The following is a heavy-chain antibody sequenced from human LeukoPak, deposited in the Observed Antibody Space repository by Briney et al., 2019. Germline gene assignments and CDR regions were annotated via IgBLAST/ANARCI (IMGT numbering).Heavy chain of an antibody. D-gene: IGHD6-19*01. Sequence: GGSLRLSCAASGFTFSTYWMAWVRQAPGKGLEWVSVIYSGGSTYYADSVKGRFTISRDNSKNTLYLQMNSLRAEDTAVYYCARTDGGWYGYWGQGTLVTVSS. CDR2: IYSGGST. CDR3: ARTDGGWYGY. J-gene: IGHJ4*02. CDR1: GFTFSTYW. V-gene: IGHV3-53*01.